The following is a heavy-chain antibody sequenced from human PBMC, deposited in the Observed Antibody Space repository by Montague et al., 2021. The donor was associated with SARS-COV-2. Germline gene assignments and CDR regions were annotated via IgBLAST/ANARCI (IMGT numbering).Heavy chain of an antibody. Sequence: SLSLSWAASGFTFSSYWMSWVRQAPGKGLEWVANIKQDGSEKYYVDSVKGRFTISRDNAKNSLYLQMSSLRAEDTAVYYCARDSETVGATDYYYYGMDVWGQGTTVTVSS. CDR2: IKQDGSEK. J-gene: IGHJ6*02. V-gene: IGHV3-7*01. CDR1: GFTFSSYW. D-gene: IGHD1-26*01. CDR3: ARDSETVGATDYYYYGMDV.